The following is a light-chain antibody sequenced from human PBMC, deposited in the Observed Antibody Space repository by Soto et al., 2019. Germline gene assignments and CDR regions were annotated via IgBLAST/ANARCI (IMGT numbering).Light chain of an antibody. CDR1: SSDVGSYNL. J-gene: IGLJ1*01. Sequence: QSVLTQPASVSGSPGQSITISCTGTSSDVGSYNLVSWYQQHPGKAPKLMIYEGSKRPSGVSNRFSGSKSGNTASLTISGLQADDESDYYCCSYAGSSSPDVFGTGTKLTAL. CDR3: CSYAGSSSPDV. V-gene: IGLV2-23*01. CDR2: EGS.